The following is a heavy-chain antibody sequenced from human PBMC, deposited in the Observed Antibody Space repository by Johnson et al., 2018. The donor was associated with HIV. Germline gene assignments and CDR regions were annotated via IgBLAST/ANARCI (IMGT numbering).Heavy chain of an antibody. V-gene: IGHV3-20*04. CDR1: GFTFGDYG. Sequence: VQLVEFGGGVVQPGRSLRLSCAASGFTFGDYGMHWVRQAPGKGLEWVAVIRWNGGSTCYADSVKGRFTISRDKARNSMYLQMNSLRVEDTAMYYCARVRTGVRSGYYDAFDIWGQGTMVMVSS. D-gene: IGHD3-3*01. CDR3: ARVRTGVRSGYYDAFDI. CDR2: IRWNGGST. J-gene: IGHJ3*02.